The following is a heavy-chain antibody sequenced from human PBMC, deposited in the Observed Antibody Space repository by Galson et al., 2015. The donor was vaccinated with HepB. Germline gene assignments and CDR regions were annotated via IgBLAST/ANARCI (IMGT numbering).Heavy chain of an antibody. D-gene: IGHD3-9*01. CDR2: VIPLFGIA. V-gene: IGHV1-69*04. CDR3: ARENYDILTGYFETQFDY. J-gene: IGHJ4*02. Sequence: SVKVSCKASGGSFSNYTINWVRQAPGQGLEWMGRVIPLFGIANYAQEFQDRVTITADKSTTTAYMLLSSLRSEDTAVYYCARENYDILTGYFETQFDYWGQGTLVTVSS. CDR1: GGSFSNYT.